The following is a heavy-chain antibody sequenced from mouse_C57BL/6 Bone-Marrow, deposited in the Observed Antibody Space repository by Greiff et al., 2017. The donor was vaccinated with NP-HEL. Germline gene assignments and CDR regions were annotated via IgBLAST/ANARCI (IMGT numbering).Heavy chain of an antibody. V-gene: IGHV1-39*01. CDR2: INPNYGTT. D-gene: IGHD2-2*01. Sequence: EVKLQESGPELVKPGASVKISCKASGYSFTDYNMNWVKQSNGKSLEWIGVINPNYGTTSYNQKFKGKATLTVDQSSSTAYMQLNSLTSEDSAVYYCARPLYYGYDVWYFDVWGTGTTVTVSS. CDR1: GYSFTDYN. J-gene: IGHJ1*03. CDR3: ARPLYYGYDVWYFDV.